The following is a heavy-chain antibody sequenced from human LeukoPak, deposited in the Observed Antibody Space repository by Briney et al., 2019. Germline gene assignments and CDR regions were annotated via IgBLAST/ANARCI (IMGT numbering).Heavy chain of an antibody. V-gene: IGHV3-23*01. CDR1: GFTFSSYA. Sequence: GGSLRLSCAASGFTFSSYAMSWVRQAPGKGLEWVSAISGSGGSTYYADSVKGRFTISRDNSKNTLYLPMNSLRAEDTAVYYCATSQNPTYYFDYWGQGTLVTVSS. J-gene: IGHJ4*02. CDR2: ISGSGGST. CDR3: ATSQNPTYYFDY.